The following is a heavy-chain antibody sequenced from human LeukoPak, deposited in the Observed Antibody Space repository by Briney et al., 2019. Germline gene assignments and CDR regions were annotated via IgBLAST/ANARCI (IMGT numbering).Heavy chain of an antibody. CDR3: ARVSVGRYYFDN. CDR2: INPDGSTT. CDR1: GFTFSSYW. D-gene: IGHD3-3*02. Sequence: PGGSLRLSCAASGFTFSSYWMHWVRQAPGKGLVWVSRINPDGSTTSYAASVKGRFTISRDSAKNTLYLQMNSLRAEDTAVYYCARVSVGRYYFDNWGQGTLVTVS. V-gene: IGHV3-74*01. J-gene: IGHJ4*02.